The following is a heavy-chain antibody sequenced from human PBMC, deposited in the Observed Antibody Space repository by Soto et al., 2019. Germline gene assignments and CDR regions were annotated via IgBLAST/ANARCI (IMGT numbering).Heavy chain of an antibody. J-gene: IGHJ6*02. CDR3: TTSLRFLDYYYYGMDV. V-gene: IGHV3-73*01. Sequence: SLRLSCAASGFTFSGSAMHWVRQASGKGLEWVGRIRSKANSYATAYAASVKGRFTISRDDSKNTAYLQMNSLKTEDTAVYYCTTSLRFLDYYYYGMDVWGQGTTVTVSS. CDR2: IRSKANSYAT. CDR1: GFTFSGSA. D-gene: IGHD3-3*01.